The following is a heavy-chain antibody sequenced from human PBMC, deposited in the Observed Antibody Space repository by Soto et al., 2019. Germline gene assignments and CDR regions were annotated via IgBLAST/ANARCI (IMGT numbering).Heavy chain of an antibody. J-gene: IGHJ4*02. CDR2: ISAYNGNT. CDR1: GYTFTSYG. V-gene: IGHV1-18*01. CDR3: ARHGSYFYYFDY. Sequence: PSVKVSCKASGYTFTSYGISWVRQAPGQGLEWMGWISAYNGNTNYAQKLQGRVTMTTDTSTSTAYMELRSLISYDTAVYYCARHGSYFYYFDYWGQGTLVTVSS. D-gene: IGHD1-26*01.